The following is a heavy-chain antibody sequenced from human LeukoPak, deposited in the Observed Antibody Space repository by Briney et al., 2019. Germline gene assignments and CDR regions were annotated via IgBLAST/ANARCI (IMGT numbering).Heavy chain of an antibody. CDR1: GGSISSRSYY. J-gene: IGHJ4*02. D-gene: IGHD5-12*01. CDR2: IYYSGST. Sequence: SETLSLTCTVSGGSISSRSYYWGWIRQPPGKGLEWIGSIYYSGSTYYNPSLKSRVTISVDTSKNQFSLKLSSVTAADTAVYYCARSDIVATIPFDYWGQGTLVTVSS. CDR3: ARSDIVATIPFDY. V-gene: IGHV4-39*01.